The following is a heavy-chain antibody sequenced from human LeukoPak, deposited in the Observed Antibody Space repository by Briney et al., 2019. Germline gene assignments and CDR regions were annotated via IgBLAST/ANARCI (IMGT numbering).Heavy chain of an antibody. D-gene: IGHD1-26*01. CDR3: ARRWDEDYFDY. V-gene: IGHV4-34*01. Sequence: ASETLSLTCAVYGGSFSGYYWSWIRQPPGKGLEWIGEINHSGSTNYNPSLKSRVTISVDKSKNQFSLKLSSVTAADTAVYYCARRWDEDYFDYWGQGTLVTVSS. J-gene: IGHJ4*02. CDR1: GGSFSGYY. CDR2: INHSGST.